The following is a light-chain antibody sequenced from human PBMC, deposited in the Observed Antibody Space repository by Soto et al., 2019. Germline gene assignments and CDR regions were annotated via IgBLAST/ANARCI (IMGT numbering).Light chain of an antibody. CDR1: QSVDIS. J-gene: IGKJ1*01. CDR3: QQYHSWPPRT. Sequence: EIVLTQSPATLSVSPGERVTLSCRASQSVDISLAWYQQKPGQAPRLLIYGASTRATDMPGTFSGRGSGTEFTLTISSLRPEDFAVYYCQQYHSWPPRTFGQGTKVDIK. CDR2: GAS. V-gene: IGKV3-15*01.